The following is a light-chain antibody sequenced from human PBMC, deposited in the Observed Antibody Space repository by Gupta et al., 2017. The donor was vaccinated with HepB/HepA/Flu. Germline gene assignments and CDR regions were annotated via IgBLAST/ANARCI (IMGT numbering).Light chain of an antibody. CDR3: CAYARSSFGV. J-gene: IGLJ3*02. CDR2: EVN. Sequence: QSALTQPASVAGSPGQSITISCTGTRSAVGNYHLVSWYQQHPAKAPKLIIYEVNKRPSKVSNRFSGSKSGNTASLTVSGLKAEDEADYYCCAYARSSFGVFGGGTKLTVL. V-gene: IGLV2-23*02. CDR1: RSAVGNYHL.